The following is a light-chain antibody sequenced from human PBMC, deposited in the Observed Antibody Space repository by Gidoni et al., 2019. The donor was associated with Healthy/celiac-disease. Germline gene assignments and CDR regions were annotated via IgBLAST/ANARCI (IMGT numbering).Light chain of an antibody. V-gene: IGKV3-20*01. CDR2: GAS. Sequence: EIVLTPSPGTLSLSPGERATLSCRASQSVSSSYLAWYQQKPGQDPRLLIYGASSRATGIPDRISGSGSGTDFTLTISRLEPEDFAVEYCQQYGSSPLTFGGGTKVEIK. CDR3: QQYGSSPLT. CDR1: QSVSSSY. J-gene: IGKJ4*01.